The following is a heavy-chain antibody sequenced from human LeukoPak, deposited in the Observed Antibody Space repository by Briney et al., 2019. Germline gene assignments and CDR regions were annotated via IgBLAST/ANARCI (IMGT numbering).Heavy chain of an antibody. Sequence: GRSLTLTFAASGFTFINCARNWVRQAPGKGLEWVSYISSSSSTIYYADYADSVKGRFTISRDNAKNSLYLQMNSLRDEDTAVYYCAIGPDIVAGGYWAQGTLVTVSS. CDR3: AIGPDIVAGGY. CDR2: ISSSSSTI. V-gene: IGHV3-48*02. CDR1: GFTFINCA. J-gene: IGHJ4*02. D-gene: IGHD2-15*01.